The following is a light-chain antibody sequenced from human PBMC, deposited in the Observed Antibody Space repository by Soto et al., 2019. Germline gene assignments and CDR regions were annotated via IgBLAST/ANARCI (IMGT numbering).Light chain of an antibody. CDR1: NSDVGGYDY. V-gene: IGLV2-14*03. CDR3: SSYTSSSTLV. J-gene: IGLJ2*01. CDR2: DVR. Sequence: QSALTQPASVSGSPGQSITISCTGTNSDVGGYDYVSWYQHHPGKAPKLMIYDVRNRPSGVSNRFSGSKSGNTASPTISGLQAEDEADYYCSSYTSSSTLVFGGGTKLTVL.